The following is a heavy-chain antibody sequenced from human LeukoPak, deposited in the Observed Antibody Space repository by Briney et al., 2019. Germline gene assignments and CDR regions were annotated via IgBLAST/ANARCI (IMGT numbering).Heavy chain of an antibody. D-gene: IGHD3-9*01. CDR3: ARAGGRTNIPYRQDILTGYYTNPFDY. Sequence: ASVKVSCKASGYTFTSYGISWVRQAPGQGLEGMGCISAYNGNTNYAQKLQGRVTMTTDTSTSTAYMELRSLRSDDTAVYYCARAGGRTNIPYRQDILTGYYTNPFDYWGQGTLVTVSS. CDR2: ISAYNGNT. CDR1: GYTFTSYG. J-gene: IGHJ4*02. V-gene: IGHV1-18*01.